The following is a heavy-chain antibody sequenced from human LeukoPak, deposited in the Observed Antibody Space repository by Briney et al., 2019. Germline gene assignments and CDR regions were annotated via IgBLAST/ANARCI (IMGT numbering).Heavy chain of an antibody. V-gene: IGHV1-2*02. J-gene: IGHJ4*02. Sequence: ASVKVSCKASGYTFTGYYMHWVRQAPGQGLEWMGWINPNSGGTNYAQKFQGRVTMTRDTSIGTAYMELSRLRSDDTAVYYCARMYGSGSYTVDYWGQGTLVTVSS. CDR2: INPNSGGT. CDR1: GYTFTGYY. D-gene: IGHD3-10*01. CDR3: ARMYGSGSYTVDY.